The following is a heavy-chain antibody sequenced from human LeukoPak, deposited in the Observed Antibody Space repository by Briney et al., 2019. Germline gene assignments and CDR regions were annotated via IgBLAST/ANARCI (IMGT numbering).Heavy chain of an antibody. CDR3: ARRLLWFGVDY. D-gene: IGHD3-10*01. CDR1: GGSISSSSYY. Sequence: SETLSLTCTVSGGSISSSSYYWGWIRQPPGKGLEWIGSIYYSGSTYYNPSLKSRVTISVDTSKNQFSLKLSSVTAADTAVYYCARRLLWFGVDYWGQGTLVTVSS. CDR2: IYYSGST. V-gene: IGHV4-39*07. J-gene: IGHJ4*02.